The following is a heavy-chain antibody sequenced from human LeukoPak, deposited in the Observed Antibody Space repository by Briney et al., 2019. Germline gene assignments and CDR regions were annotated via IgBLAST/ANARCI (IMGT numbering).Heavy chain of an antibody. J-gene: IGHJ4*02. V-gene: IGHV4-59*08. CDR1: GGSISSYY. Sequence: SETLSLPCTVSGGSISSYYWRWIRQPPGKGLEWIGYIYYSGSTKYNPSLKSRVTISVDTSKSQFSLKLTSVTAADTAVYYCARLGIGVVPSAMLGDYYFDYWGQGTLVTVSS. CDR2: IYYSGST. CDR3: ARLGIGVVPSAMLGDYYFDY. D-gene: IGHD2-2*01.